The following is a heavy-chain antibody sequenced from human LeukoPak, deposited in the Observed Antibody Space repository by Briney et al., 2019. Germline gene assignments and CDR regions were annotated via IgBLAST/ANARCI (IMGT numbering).Heavy chain of an antibody. CDR1: GYTFINHD. J-gene: IGHJ4*02. D-gene: IGHD1-1*01. CDR2: MNPKTGNA. CDR3: ARQYNPSDY. Sequence: ASVKVSCKASGYTFINHDINWVRQATGQGLEWMGWMNPKTGNAGYAQKFLGRVTMTRNTSITTAYMELSSLRSEDTAVYYCARQYNPSDYWGQGTLVTVSS. V-gene: IGHV1-8*01.